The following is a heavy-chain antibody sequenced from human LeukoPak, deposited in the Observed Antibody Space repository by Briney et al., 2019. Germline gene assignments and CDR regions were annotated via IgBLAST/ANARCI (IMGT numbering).Heavy chain of an antibody. CDR3: ARSIEMATSYYYYYGMDV. V-gene: IGHV7-4-1*02. Sequence: GASVKVSCKASGYTFTSYVMNWVRQAPGQGLEWMGWINTNTGNPTYAQGFTGRFVFSLDTSVSTAYLQISSLKAEDAAVYYCARSIEMATSYYYYYGMDVWGQGTTVTVSS. J-gene: IGHJ6*02. CDR2: INTNTGNP. CDR1: GYTFTSYV. D-gene: IGHD5-24*01.